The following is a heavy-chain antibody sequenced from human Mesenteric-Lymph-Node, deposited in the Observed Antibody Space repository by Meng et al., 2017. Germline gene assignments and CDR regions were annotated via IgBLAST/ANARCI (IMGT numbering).Heavy chain of an antibody. V-gene: IGHV2-5*02. D-gene: IGHD6-19*01. CDR1: GFSLSTSGVG. Sequence: QITLKEAGPTLVKPTQTLTLTCTFSGFSLSTSGVGVGWIRQPPGKALEWLALIYWDDDKRYSPSLKSSLTITKDTSKNQVVLTMTNMDTVDTATYYCAHIPSSSGWYYFDYWGQGTLVTVSS. CDR3: AHIPSSSGWYYFDY. CDR2: IYWDDDK. J-gene: IGHJ4*02.